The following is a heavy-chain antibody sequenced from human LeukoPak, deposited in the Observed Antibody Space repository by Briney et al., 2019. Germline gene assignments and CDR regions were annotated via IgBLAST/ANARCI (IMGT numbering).Heavy chain of an antibody. J-gene: IGHJ4*02. V-gene: IGHV3-23*01. CDR2: ISGSGGST. CDR1: GFTFSSYA. CDR3: AKDQGSSGWFVRDDY. Sequence: PGGSLRLSCAASGFTFSSYAMSWVRQAPGKGREWVSGISGSGGSTYYADSVKGRFTISRDNSKKPLYLQINSLRAEDTAVYYCAKDQGSSGWFVRDDYWGQGTLVTVSS. D-gene: IGHD6-19*01.